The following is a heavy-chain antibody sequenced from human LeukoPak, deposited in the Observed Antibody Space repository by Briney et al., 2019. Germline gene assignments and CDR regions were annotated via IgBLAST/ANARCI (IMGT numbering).Heavy chain of an antibody. D-gene: IGHD1-20*01. CDR2: IIPIFGTA. CDR1: GGTFSSYA. V-gene: IGHV1-69*13. J-gene: IGHJ5*02. CDR3: ARDMYNWNDVLNWFDP. Sequence: ASVKVSCKASGGTFSSYAISWVRQAPGQGLEWMGGIIPIFGTANYAQKFQGRVTITADESTSTAYMELSSLRSEDTAVYYCARDMYNWNDVLNWFDPWGQGTLVTVSS.